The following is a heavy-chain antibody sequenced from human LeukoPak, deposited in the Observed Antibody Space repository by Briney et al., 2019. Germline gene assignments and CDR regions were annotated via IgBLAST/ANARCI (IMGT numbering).Heavy chain of an antibody. CDR2: INPNSGGT. CDR1: GYTFTGYY. J-gene: IGHJ5*02. CDR3: ARDGCSSTSCYPEDNWFDP. Sequence: ASVKVSCKASGYTFTGYYMHWVRQAPGQGLEWMGWINPNSGGTNYAQKFQGRVTTTRDTSISTAYMELSRLRSDDTAVYYCARDGCSSTSCYPEDNWFDPWGQGTLVTVSS. V-gene: IGHV1-2*02. D-gene: IGHD2-2*01.